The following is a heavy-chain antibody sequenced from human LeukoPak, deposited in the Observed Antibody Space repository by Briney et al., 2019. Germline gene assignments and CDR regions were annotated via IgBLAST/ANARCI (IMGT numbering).Heavy chain of an antibody. V-gene: IGHV3-23*01. J-gene: IGHJ5*02. CDR2: IRGDGGSI. Sequence: GGSLRLSCAASGFTFSRYAMSWVRQAPGKGLEWVSSIRGDGGSIWYADFVKGRFTISRDNAKNTLYLHMNSLRAEDTAVYYCARDPFSSTSFDPWGQGTLVTVSS. CDR3: ARDPFSSTSFDP. D-gene: IGHD6-13*01. CDR1: GFTFSRYA.